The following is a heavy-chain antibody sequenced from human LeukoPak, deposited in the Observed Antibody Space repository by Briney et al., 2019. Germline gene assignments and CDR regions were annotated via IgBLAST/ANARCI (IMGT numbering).Heavy chain of an antibody. V-gene: IGHV4-39*07. CDR3: ARDRSSTSCFDY. CDR2: VYYSGST. Sequence: PSETLSLTCTVSGGSISSSSYYWGWIRQSPGKGLEWIGYVYYSGSTYYNPSLKSRVTISMDTSKNQCSLKLSSVTAADTAVYYCARDRSSTSCFDYWGQGTLVTVSS. CDR1: GGSISSSSYY. J-gene: IGHJ4*02. D-gene: IGHD2-2*01.